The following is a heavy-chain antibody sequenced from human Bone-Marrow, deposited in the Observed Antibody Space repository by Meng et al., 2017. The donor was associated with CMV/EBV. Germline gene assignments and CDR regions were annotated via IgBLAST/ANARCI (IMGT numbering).Heavy chain of an antibody. Sequence: GGPLRLSCAASGFTFSSYWMSWVRQAPGKGLEWVANIKQDGSEKYYVDSVKGRFTISRDNAKNSLYLQMNSLRAEDTAVYYCAREGYCSGNTCYTRGTFDYWGQGTLVTVSS. CDR2: IKQDGSEK. CDR3: AREGYCSGNTCYTRGTFDY. D-gene: IGHD2-2*02. J-gene: IGHJ4*02. CDR1: GFTFSSYW. V-gene: IGHV3-7*01.